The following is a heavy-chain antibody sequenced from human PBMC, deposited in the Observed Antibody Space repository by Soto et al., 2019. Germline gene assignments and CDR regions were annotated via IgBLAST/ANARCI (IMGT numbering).Heavy chain of an antibody. J-gene: IGHJ3*02. V-gene: IGHV3-23*01. D-gene: IGHD3-22*01. CDR3: AKDLSSPPMIVRGTHEPRAYRAFES. Sequence: GGSLRLSCAASGCTFSSYAMSWGRQAPGKGLEWVSAISGSGGSTYYADSVKGRFTISRDNSKNTLYLQMNSLRAEDTAVYYCAKDLSSPPMIVRGTHEPRAYRAFESWGQGTMVLVSS. CDR1: GCTFSSYA. CDR2: ISGSGGST.